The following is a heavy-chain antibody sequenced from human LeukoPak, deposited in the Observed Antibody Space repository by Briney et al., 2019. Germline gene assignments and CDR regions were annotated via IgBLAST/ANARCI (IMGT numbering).Heavy chain of an antibody. Sequence: SETLSLTCAVYGGSFSGYYWSWIRQPPGKGLEWIGEINHSGSTNYNPSLKSRVTISVDTSKNQFSLELSSVTAADTAVYYCARAVLWWWRINWFDPWGQGTLVTVSS. CDR3: ARAVLWWWRINWFDP. CDR1: GGSFSGYY. V-gene: IGHV4-34*01. D-gene: IGHD2-21*01. J-gene: IGHJ5*02. CDR2: INHSGST.